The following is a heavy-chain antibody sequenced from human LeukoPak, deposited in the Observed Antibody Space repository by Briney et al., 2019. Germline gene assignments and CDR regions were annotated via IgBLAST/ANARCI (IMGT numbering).Heavy chain of an antibody. V-gene: IGHV4-59*01. Sequence: PSETLSLTCTVSGGSISSYYWSWIRQPPGKGLEWIGYIYYSGSTNYNPSLKSRVTISVDTSKNQFSLKLSSVTAADTAVYYCASTIGSYYLSLDYWGQGTLVTVSS. J-gene: IGHJ4*02. CDR1: GGSISSYY. CDR2: IYYSGST. CDR3: ASTIGSYYLSLDY. D-gene: IGHD1-26*01.